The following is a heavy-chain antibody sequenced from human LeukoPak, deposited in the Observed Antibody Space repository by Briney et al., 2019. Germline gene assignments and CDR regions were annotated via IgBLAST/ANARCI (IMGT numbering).Heavy chain of an antibody. Sequence: GGSLRLSCAASGFTVSSSCMSWFRQAPGKGLEWVSLIYSGGSTYYADSVKGRFTISRDNSKNTLYLQMNTLRAEDTAVYYCARDMPATAWGQGTLVTVSS. CDR3: ARDMPATA. V-gene: IGHV3-66*01. CDR1: GFTVSSSC. CDR2: IYSGGST. D-gene: IGHD2-2*01. J-gene: IGHJ5*02.